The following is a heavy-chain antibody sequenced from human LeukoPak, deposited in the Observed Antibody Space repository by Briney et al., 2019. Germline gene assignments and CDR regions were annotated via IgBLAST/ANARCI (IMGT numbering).Heavy chain of an antibody. D-gene: IGHD3-22*01. J-gene: IGHJ4*02. Sequence: GGTLRLSCAASGFTFSSYGMSWVRQAPGKGLEWVSVISGSGGSTYYADSVKGRFTISRDNSKNTLYLQMNSLRAEDTAVYYCAPTFGTYYYDSSGYFFDYWGQGTLVTVSS. V-gene: IGHV3-23*01. CDR1: GFTFSSYG. CDR2: ISGSGGST. CDR3: APTFGTYYYDSSGYFFDY.